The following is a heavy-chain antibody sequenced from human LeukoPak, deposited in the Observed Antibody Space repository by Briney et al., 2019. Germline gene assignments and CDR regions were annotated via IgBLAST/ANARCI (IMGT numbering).Heavy chain of an antibody. CDR2: ISAYNGNT. Sequence: ASVKVSCKASGYTFSSYGISWVRQARQAPGRGLEWMGWISAYNGNTIYVQNLQGRVTMTTDTSTTTAYMELRSLTSDDTAVYYXARTPFLHCSGGTCYSDXWGQGXXVTV. V-gene: IGHV1-18*01. CDR1: GYTFSSYG. J-gene: IGHJ4*02. CDR3: ARTPFLHCSGGTCYSDX. D-gene: IGHD2-15*01.